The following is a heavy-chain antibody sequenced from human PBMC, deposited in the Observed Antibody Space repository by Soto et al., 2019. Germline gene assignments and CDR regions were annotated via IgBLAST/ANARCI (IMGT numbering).Heavy chain of an antibody. Sequence: LSCAASGFTFSSYWMSWVRQAPGKGLEWVANIKQDGSEKYYVDSVKGRFTISRDNAKNSLYLQVNSLRAEDTAVYYCARDQPPLRYFDWLSDYYGMDVWGQGTTVTVSS. CDR2: IKQDGSEK. CDR1: GFTFSSYW. D-gene: IGHD3-9*01. CDR3: ARDQPPLRYFDWLSDYYGMDV. J-gene: IGHJ6*02. V-gene: IGHV3-7*03.